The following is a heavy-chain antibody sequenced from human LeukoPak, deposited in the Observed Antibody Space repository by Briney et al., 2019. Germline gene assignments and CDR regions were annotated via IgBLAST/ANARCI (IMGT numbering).Heavy chain of an antibody. J-gene: IGHJ4*02. V-gene: IGHV1-3*01. D-gene: IGHD6-13*01. CDR3: AKPLFKYSSSWYGDY. Sequence: ASVKLSCKASGYTFTIYAMHWVRQAPGQRLEWMGWINAGNGNIKYSQKFQGRVTITRDTSASTAYMELSSLRSEATAVYYCAKPLFKYSSSWYGDYWGQGTLVTVSS. CDR1: GYTFTIYA. CDR2: INAGNGNI.